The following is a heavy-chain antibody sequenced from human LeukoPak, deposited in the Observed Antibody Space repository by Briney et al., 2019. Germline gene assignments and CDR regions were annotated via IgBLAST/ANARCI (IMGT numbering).Heavy chain of an antibody. V-gene: IGHV1-8*01. CDR3: ARGRFRYYYDSSGSRKYYFDY. D-gene: IGHD3-22*01. CDR2: MNPNSGNT. CDR1: GYTFTSYD. Sequence: ASVKVSCKASGYTFTSYDINWVRQAPGQGLEWMGWMNPNSGNTGYAQKFQGRVTMTRNTSISTAYMELSSLRSEDTAVCYCARGRFRYYYDSSGSRKYYFDYWGQGTLVTVSS. J-gene: IGHJ4*02.